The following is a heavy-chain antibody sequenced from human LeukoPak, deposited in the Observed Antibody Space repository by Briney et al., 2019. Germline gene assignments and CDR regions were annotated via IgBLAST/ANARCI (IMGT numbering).Heavy chain of an antibody. V-gene: IGHV4-61*02. CDR3: ARGYCSSTSCYWRY. D-gene: IGHD2-2*01. CDR2: IYTSGST. Sequence: SQTLSLTCTVSGGSISSGSYYWSWIRQPAGKGLGWIGRIYTSGSTNYNPSLKSRVTISVDTSKNQFSLKLSSVTAADTAVYYCARGYCSSTSCYWRYWGQGTLVTVSS. J-gene: IGHJ4*02. CDR1: GGSISSGSYY.